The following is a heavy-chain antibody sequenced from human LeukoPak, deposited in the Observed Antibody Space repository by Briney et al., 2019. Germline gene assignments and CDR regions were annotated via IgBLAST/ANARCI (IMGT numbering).Heavy chain of an antibody. D-gene: IGHD5-18*01. V-gene: IGHV3-30*02. CDR3: AGGLSRGYSYGYFDY. CDR1: GFTFSTYA. Sequence: GGSLRLSCAASGFTFSTYAMHWVRQAPGKGLEWVAFIQYDGSDKYYADSVKGRFTISRDNSKNTLYLQMNSLRAEDTAMYYCAGGLSRGYSYGYFDYWGQGTLVTVSS. CDR2: IQYDGSDK. J-gene: IGHJ4*02.